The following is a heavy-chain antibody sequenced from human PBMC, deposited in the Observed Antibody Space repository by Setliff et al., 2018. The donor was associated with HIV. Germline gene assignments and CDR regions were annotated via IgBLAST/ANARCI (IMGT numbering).Heavy chain of an antibody. Sequence: TLSLTCPVSGGSISSGSYYWSWIRQPAGKGLEWIGHIHTSGSTKYNPSLKSRVTISADTSKNQFSLNLSSVTAAETAVYYCARVGYHGSGRYSFDYWGQGTLVTVSS. D-gene: IGHD3-10*01. CDR3: ARVGYHGSGRYSFDY. V-gene: IGHV4-61*09. CDR1: GGSISSGSYY. J-gene: IGHJ4*02. CDR2: IHTSGST.